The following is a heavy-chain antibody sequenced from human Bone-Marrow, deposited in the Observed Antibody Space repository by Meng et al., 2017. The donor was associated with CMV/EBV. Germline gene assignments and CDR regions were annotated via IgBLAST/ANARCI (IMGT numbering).Heavy chain of an antibody. V-gene: IGHV1-18*01. D-gene: IGHD6-6*01. CDR1: GYTFTSYG. Sequence: GYTFTSYGISWVLQAPGQGLEWMGWISAYNGNTNYAQKLQGRVTMPTDTSTSTAYMELRSLRSDDTAVYYCARSFSIAPRPQPLLGYWGQGTLVTVSS. J-gene: IGHJ4*02. CDR3: ARSFSIAPRPQPLLGY. CDR2: ISAYNGNT.